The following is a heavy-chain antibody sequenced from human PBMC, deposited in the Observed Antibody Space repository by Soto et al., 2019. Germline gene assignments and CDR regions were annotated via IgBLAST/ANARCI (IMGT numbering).Heavy chain of an antibody. Sequence: QVQLVESGGGVVQPGRSLRLSCAASGFTFSSYGMHWVRQAPGKGLEWVAVISYDGSNKYYADSVKGRFTISRDNSKNTLYLQMNSLRAEDTAVYYCEKDQDGLRVLEWYKRSYYYYGMDVLGPGTTVPVSS. D-gene: IGHD3-3*01. J-gene: IGHJ6*02. CDR1: GFTFSSYG. CDR2: ISYDGSNK. V-gene: IGHV3-30*18. CDR3: EKDQDGLRVLEWYKRSYYYYGMDV.